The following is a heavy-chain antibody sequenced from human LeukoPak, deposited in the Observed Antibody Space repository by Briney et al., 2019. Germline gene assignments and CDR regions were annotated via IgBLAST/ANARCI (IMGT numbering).Heavy chain of an antibody. CDR3: ASPSSLLSFDY. D-gene: IGHD3-16*02. CDR1: GGSISSSSYY. Sequence: SETLSLTCTVSGGSISSSSYYWGWIRQPPGKGLEWIGTIYYSGSTFYNSSLNSRVTISVDTSKSQFSLKLSSVTAADTAVYYCASPSSLLSFDYWGQGSLVTVSS. J-gene: IGHJ4*02. CDR2: IYYSGST. V-gene: IGHV4-39*01.